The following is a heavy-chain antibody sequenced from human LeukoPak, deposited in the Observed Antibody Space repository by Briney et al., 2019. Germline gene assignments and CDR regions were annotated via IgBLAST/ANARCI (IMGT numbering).Heavy chain of an antibody. CDR3: ARSTFGGIIVIGDD. Sequence: GGSLRLSCAASGFIFSSHGMHWVRQAPGKGLEWVAVISYDGSNEYYADSVKGRFIISRDNSKNTLFLQMNSLRPEDTAVYYCARSTFGGIIVIGDDWGQGTLVTV. D-gene: IGHD3-16*02. J-gene: IGHJ4*02. CDR1: GFIFSSHG. V-gene: IGHV3-30*03. CDR2: ISYDGSNE.